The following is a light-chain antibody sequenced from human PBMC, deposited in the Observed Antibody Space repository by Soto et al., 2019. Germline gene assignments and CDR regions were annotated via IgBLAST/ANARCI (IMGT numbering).Light chain of an antibody. J-gene: IGKJ1*01. V-gene: IGKV1-5*01. CDR2: DAS. CDR1: RSISNW. CDR3: QHYNSYSEA. Sequence: PSTLSASVGDRVTITCRASRSISNWLAWYXXKXGXXXKXXXYDASSLKSGVPSRFSASGSGTEFTLTISSLQPDDFATYYCQHYNSYSEAFGQGNKVDI.